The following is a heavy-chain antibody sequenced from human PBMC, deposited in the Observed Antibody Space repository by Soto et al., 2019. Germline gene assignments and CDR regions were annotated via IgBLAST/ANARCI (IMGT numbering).Heavy chain of an antibody. D-gene: IGHD3-16*01. CDR3: ARDLGGSHDY. CDR1: GFTFSTYT. V-gene: IGHV3-74*01. Sequence: PGGSLRLSCPASGFTFSTYTMTWVRQAPGKGLVWVSRIKTDGSVTTYADSVKGRFTISRDNAKNTLYLQMNTLRAEDTAVYYCARDLGGSHDYWGRGTLVTVSS. J-gene: IGHJ4*02. CDR2: IKTDGSVT.